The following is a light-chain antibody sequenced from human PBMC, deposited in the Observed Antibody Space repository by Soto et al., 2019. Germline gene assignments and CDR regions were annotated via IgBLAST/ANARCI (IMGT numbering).Light chain of an antibody. CDR1: SSNIGNNA. CDR2: YED. CDR3: AAWDASLNGYV. V-gene: IGLV1-36*01. Sequence: QSVLTQPPSVSEAPRQRVTISCSGSSSNIGNNAINWYQQLPGKAPKLLIYYEDLLPSGVSDRFSGSKSGTSASLAISGLQSDDEADYYCAAWDASLNGYVFGTGTKVTVL. J-gene: IGLJ1*01.